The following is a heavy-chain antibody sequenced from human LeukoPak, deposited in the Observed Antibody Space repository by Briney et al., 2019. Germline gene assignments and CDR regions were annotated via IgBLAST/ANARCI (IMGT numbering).Heavy chain of an antibody. V-gene: IGHV3-11*01. D-gene: IGHD6-13*01. J-gene: IGHJ4*02. Sequence: GGSLRLSCAASGFTFSDYYMSWIRQAPGKGLEWVSYISSSGTIIYYADSVKGRFTISRDNSKNTLYLQMNSLRAEDTAVYYCAKDESFAAAAGNSFYFDYWGQGTLVTVSS. CDR2: ISSSGTII. CDR1: GFTFSDYY. CDR3: AKDESFAAAAGNSFYFDY.